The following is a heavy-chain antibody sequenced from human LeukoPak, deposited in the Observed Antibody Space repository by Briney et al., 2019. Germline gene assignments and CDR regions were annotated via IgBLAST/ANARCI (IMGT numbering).Heavy chain of an antibody. CDR2: ISGSGGST. CDR1: TFSFSSYT. D-gene: IGHD3-22*01. V-gene: IGHV3-23*01. Sequence: PGGSLRLSCAASTFSFSSYTMNWVRQAPGKGLEWVSAISGSGGSTYYADSVKGRFTISRDNSKNTLYLQMNSLRAEDTAVYYCAKDNYYDSSGYEYWGQGTLVTVSS. J-gene: IGHJ4*02. CDR3: AKDNYYDSSGYEY.